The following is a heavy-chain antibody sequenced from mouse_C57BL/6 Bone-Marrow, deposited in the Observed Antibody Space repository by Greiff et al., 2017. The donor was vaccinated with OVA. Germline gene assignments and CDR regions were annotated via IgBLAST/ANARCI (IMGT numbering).Heavy chain of an antibody. Sequence: EVKLMESGGGLVKPGGSLKLSCAASGFTFSDYGMHWVRQAPEKGLEWVAYISSGSSTIYYADTVKGRFTISRDNAQNTLFLQMTSLRSEDTAMYYCARSDYDYFDYWGQGTTLTVSS. CDR1: GFTFSDYG. J-gene: IGHJ2*01. CDR2: ISSGSSTI. D-gene: IGHD2-4*01. CDR3: ARSDYDYFDY. V-gene: IGHV5-17*01.